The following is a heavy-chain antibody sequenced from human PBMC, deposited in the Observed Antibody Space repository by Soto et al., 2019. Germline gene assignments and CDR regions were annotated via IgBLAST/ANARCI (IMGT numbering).Heavy chain of an antibody. CDR1: GFTFSSYG. Sequence: GGSLRLSCAASGFTFSSYGMHWVRQAPGKGLEWVAVIWYDGSNKYYADSVKGRFTISRDNSKNTLYLQMNSLRAEDTAVYYCARARAAGIVVVPAAPHPYYYGMDVWGQGTTVTVSS. J-gene: IGHJ6*02. V-gene: IGHV3-33*01. CDR2: IWYDGSNK. CDR3: ARARAAGIVVVPAAPHPYYYGMDV. D-gene: IGHD2-2*01.